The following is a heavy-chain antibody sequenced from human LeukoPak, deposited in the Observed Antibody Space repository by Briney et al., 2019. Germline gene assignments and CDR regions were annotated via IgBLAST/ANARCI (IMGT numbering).Heavy chain of an antibody. V-gene: IGHV1-46*01. CDR3: ARTRLCSGGSCYGIWFDP. D-gene: IGHD2-15*01. Sequence: GASVKVSCKASGYTFTSYYMHWVRQAPGHGLEWMGIINRSGGSTSYAQKFQGRVTMTRDTSTSTVYMELSSLRSEDTAVYYCARTRLCSGGSCYGIWFDPWGQGTLVTVSS. J-gene: IGHJ5*02. CDR1: GYTFTSYY. CDR2: INRSGGST.